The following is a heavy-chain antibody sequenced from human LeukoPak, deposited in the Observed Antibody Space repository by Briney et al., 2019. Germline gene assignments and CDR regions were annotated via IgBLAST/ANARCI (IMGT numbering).Heavy chain of an antibody. Sequence: ASVKVSCKASGGTFSSYAISWVRQAPGQGLEWMGRIIPILGIANYAQKFQGRVTITADKSTSTAYMELSSLRSEDTAVYYCARDEEKYYYDSSGYHIPYFDYWGQGTLVTVSS. CDR2: IIPILGIA. D-gene: IGHD3-22*01. CDR3: ARDEEKYYYDSSGYHIPYFDY. CDR1: GGTFSSYA. V-gene: IGHV1-69*04. J-gene: IGHJ4*02.